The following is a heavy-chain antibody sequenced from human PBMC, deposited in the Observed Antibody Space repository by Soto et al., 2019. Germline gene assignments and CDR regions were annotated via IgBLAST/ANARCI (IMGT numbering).Heavy chain of an antibody. J-gene: IGHJ6*02. V-gene: IGHV4-61*01. Sequence: SETLSLTCTVSGGSVSSGSYYWSWIRQPPGKGLEWIGYIYYSGSTNYNPSLKSRVTISVDTSKNQFSLKLSSVTAADTAVYYCARGIEGWYQGRYYYGMDVWGQGTPVTVS. CDR1: GGSVSSGSYY. CDR2: IYYSGST. CDR3: ARGIEGWYQGRYYYGMDV. D-gene: IGHD6-19*01.